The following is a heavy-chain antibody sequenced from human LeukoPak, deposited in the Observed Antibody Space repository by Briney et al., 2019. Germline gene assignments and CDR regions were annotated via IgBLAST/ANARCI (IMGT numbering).Heavy chain of an antibody. Sequence: ASVKVSCKASGYTFTSYDITWVRQATGQGLEWMGWMNPNSGKTDYAQKLQGRVTMTTDTSTSTAYMDLSSLRSDDTAVYYCVREMVRGVYAYWGQGTLVTVSS. D-gene: IGHD3-10*01. CDR2: MNPNSGKT. CDR1: GYTFTSYD. CDR3: VREMVRGVYAY. V-gene: IGHV1-8*01. J-gene: IGHJ4*02.